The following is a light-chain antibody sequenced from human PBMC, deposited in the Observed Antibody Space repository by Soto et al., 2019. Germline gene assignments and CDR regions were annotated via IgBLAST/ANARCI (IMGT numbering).Light chain of an antibody. V-gene: IGKV3-15*01. CDR2: GAS. Sequence: EVVMTQSPVTLSVSPGERATLSCRASQSITTNLAWYQQKPGQAPRLLIYGASTRATGVPVRFSGSGSGTQFTLTINSLQSEDFAVYYCQQYNDWPPKRTFGQGTKVDIK. CDR1: QSITTN. CDR3: QQYNDWPPKRT. J-gene: IGKJ1*01.